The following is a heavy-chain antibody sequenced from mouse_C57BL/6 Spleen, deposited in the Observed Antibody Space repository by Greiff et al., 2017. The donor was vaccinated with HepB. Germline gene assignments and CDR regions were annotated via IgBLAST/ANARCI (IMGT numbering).Heavy chain of an antibody. V-gene: IGHV1-9*01. Sequence: VQLQQSGAELMKPGASVKLSCKATGYTFTGYWIEWVKQRPGHGLEWIGEILPGSGSTNYNEKFKGKATFTADTSSNTAYMQLSSLTTEDSAIYYCARAEGYSNYLYWYFDVWGTGTTVTVSS. J-gene: IGHJ1*03. CDR3: ARAEGYSNYLYWYFDV. CDR2: ILPGSGST. CDR1: GYTFTGYW. D-gene: IGHD2-5*01.